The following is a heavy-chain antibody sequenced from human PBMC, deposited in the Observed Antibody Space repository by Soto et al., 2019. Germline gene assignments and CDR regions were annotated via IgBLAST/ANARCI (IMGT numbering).Heavy chain of an antibody. CDR1: GFSLSTRGVG. Sequence: SGPTLVNPTQTLTLNCTFSGFSLSTRGVGVGWIRQPPGKALEWLALIYWDDDKRYSPSLKSRLTITKDTSKNQVVLTMTNMDPVDTATYYCAHQTNYGDYDYWGQGTLVRSPQ. CDR3: AHQTNYGDYDY. CDR2: IYWDDDK. D-gene: IGHD4-17*01. J-gene: IGHJ4*02. V-gene: IGHV2-5*02.